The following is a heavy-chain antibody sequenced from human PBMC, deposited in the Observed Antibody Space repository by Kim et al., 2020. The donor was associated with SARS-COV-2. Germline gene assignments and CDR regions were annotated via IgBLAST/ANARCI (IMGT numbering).Heavy chain of an antibody. Sequence: SQTLSLTCAISGDSVSSNSAAWHWIRQSPSRGLEWLGRTYYRSKWYNDYAVSVKSRISINSDTSKNQFSLQLKSVTPEDTAVYYCARDGLYSRSLHGMDVWGQGTTVTVSS. V-gene: IGHV6-1*01. J-gene: IGHJ6*02. CDR2: TYYRSKWYN. CDR1: GDSVSSNSAA. CDR3: ARDGLYSRSLHGMDV. D-gene: IGHD6-13*01.